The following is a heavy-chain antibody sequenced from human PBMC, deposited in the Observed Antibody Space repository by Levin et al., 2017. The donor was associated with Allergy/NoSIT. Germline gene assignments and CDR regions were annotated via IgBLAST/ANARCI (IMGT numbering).Heavy chain of an antibody. CDR3: ARSGIPNASTSYTEH. CDR2: INGRGIYT. J-gene: IGHJ4*02. V-gene: IGHV3-23*01. D-gene: IGHD3-10*01. Sequence: PGGSLRLSCAASGFTFSSYAVTWVRQAPGNGLEWVSTINGRGIYTYYAASVKGRFTISRDDSKNTVHLQMDSLRADDTAVYYCARSGIPNASTSYTEHWGLGTRVTVSS. CDR1: GFTFSSYA.